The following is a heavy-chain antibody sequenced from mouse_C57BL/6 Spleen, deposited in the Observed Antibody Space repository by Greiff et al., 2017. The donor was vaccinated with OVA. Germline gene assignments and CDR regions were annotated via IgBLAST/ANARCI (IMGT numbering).Heavy chain of an antibody. CDR3: SYDGSSAWFAY. J-gene: IGHJ3*01. CDR2: IDPENGDT. Sequence: EVNVVESGAELVRPGASVKLSCTASGFNIKDDYMHWVKQRPEQGLEWIGWIDPENGDTEYASKFQGKATITADTSSNTAYLQLSSLTSEDTAVYYCSYDGSSAWFAYWGQGTLVTVSA. CDR1: GFNIKDDY. D-gene: IGHD2-3*01. V-gene: IGHV14-4*01.